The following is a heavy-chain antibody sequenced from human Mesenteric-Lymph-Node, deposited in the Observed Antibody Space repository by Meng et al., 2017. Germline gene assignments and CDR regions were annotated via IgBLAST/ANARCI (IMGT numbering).Heavy chain of an antibody. V-gene: IGHV3-11*04. D-gene: IGHD5-12*01. Sequence: LSLTCAVYGGSFSGYYWSWIRQPPGKGLEWVSYISSSGSTIYYADSVKGRFTISRDNAKNSLYLQMNSLRAEDTAVYYCARDQGVKWLRELDYWGQGTLVTVSS. CDR3: ARDQGVKWLRELDY. CDR1: GGSFSGYY. CDR2: ISSSGSTI. J-gene: IGHJ4*02.